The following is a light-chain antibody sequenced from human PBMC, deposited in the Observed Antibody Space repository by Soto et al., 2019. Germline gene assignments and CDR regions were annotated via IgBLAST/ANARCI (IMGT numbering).Light chain of an antibody. J-gene: IGKJ4*01. CDR1: QSVLYRSNSKNY. V-gene: IGKV4-1*01. CDR3: QQYYRTPLT. Sequence: DIVMTQSPDSLSVSLGERATINCKSSQSVLYRSNSKNYLAWYQQKPGHPPKLLIYWASTRESGVPDRFSGRGSGTDFTLTISGLQPEDVAVYYCQQYYRTPLTFGGGTKVDIK. CDR2: WAS.